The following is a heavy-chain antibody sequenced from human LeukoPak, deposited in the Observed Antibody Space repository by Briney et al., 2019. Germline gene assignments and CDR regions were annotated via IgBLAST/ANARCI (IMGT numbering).Heavy chain of an antibody. CDR2: ISGSGGST. Sequence: GGSLRLSCAASGFTFSSYAMSWVRQAAGKGLEWVSAISGSGGSTYYADSLKGRFTISRENAKNSLYLQMNSMRAEDTAVYYCARIGAGSSRDYWGQGTLVTVSS. D-gene: IGHD3-10*01. V-gene: IGHV3-23*01. CDR3: ARIGAGSSRDY. J-gene: IGHJ4*02. CDR1: GFTFSSYA.